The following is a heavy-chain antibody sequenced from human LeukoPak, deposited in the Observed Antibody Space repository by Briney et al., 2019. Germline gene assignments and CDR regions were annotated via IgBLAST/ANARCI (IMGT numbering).Heavy chain of an antibody. D-gene: IGHD6-13*01. V-gene: IGHV3-21*01. CDR3: ARDSSSAIAFDI. CDR1: GFTFSSYS. J-gene: IGHJ3*02. Sequence: GSLRLSCAASGFTFSSYSMNWVRQAPGKGLEWVSSISSSSSYIYYADSVKGRFTISRDNAKNSLYLQMNSLRAEDTAVYYCARDSSSAIAFDIWGQGTMVTVSS. CDR2: ISSSSSYI.